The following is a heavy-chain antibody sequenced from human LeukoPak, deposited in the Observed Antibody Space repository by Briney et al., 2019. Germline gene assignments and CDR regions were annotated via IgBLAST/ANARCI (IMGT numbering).Heavy chain of an antibody. D-gene: IGHD1-26*01. Sequence: SLRLSCTASGVTFSSHGMHWVRQAPGKGLEWVALIWYDGSNKYYADSVKGRFTISRDNSRNTLYLQMNSLRAEDTAVYYCARLRGSYMDSWGQGTLVTVPS. CDR2: IWYDGSNK. CDR1: GVTFSSHG. J-gene: IGHJ4*02. V-gene: IGHV3-33*01. CDR3: ARLRGSYMDS.